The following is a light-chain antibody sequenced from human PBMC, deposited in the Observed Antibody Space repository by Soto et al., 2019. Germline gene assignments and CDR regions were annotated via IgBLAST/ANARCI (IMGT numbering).Light chain of an antibody. V-gene: IGLV2-23*02. Sequence: QSVLTQPASVSGSPGQSITISCTGPSSDVGTYNLVSWYQQHPGKAPKLMIYEVSKRPSGVSNRFSGSKSGNTASLTISGLQAEDEADYYCCSYAGITTFVVFGGGTKVTVL. CDR3: CSYAGITTFVV. J-gene: IGLJ2*01. CDR2: EVS. CDR1: SSDVGTYNL.